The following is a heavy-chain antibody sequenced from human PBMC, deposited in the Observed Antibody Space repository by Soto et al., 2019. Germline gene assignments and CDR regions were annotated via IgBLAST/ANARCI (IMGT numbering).Heavy chain of an antibody. V-gene: IGHV1-69*01. CDR3: ARDGYDYVWGSYRSIDY. J-gene: IGHJ4*02. CDR2: IIPIFGTA. Sequence: QVQLVQSGAEVKKPGSSVKVSCTASGGTFSSYAISWVRQAPGQGLEWLGGIIPIFGTANYAQKFQGRVTITGDESTRTSNMELSSLRSEDTAVYYCARDGYDYVWGSYRSIDYWGQGTLVTVSS. CDR1: GGTFSSYA. D-gene: IGHD3-16*02.